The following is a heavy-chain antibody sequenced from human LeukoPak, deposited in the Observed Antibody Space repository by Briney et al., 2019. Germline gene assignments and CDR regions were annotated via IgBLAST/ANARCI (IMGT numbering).Heavy chain of an antibody. CDR3: ATSNWGSGY. CDR1: GFTFNRYW. D-gene: IGHD7-27*01. V-gene: IGHV3-7*01. CDR2: INQGGSER. J-gene: IGHJ4*02. Sequence: GGSLRLSCAASGFTFNRYWMNWVRQAPGKGLEWVANINQGGSERYNVDSVKGRFTISRDNAKNSLYLQMNSLRAEDTAVYYCATSNWGSGYWGQGILVTVSS.